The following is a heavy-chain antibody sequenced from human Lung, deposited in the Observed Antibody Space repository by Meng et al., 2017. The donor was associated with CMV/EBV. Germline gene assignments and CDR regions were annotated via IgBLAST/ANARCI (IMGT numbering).Heavy chain of an antibody. CDR2: ISGYNGDT. D-gene: IGHD2-2*01. V-gene: IGHV1-18*01. Sequence: ASVXVSXKASGYTFTSHGMSWVRQAPGQGLEWMGWISGYNGDTNYAQKLQGRVTMTTDTSTTTVYMELRSLRSDDTAVYYCARDSSGYAKSFYDYYGLDVXGQGXTVTVSS. J-gene: IGHJ6*02. CDR3: ARDSSGYAKSFYDYYGLDV. CDR1: GYTFTSHG.